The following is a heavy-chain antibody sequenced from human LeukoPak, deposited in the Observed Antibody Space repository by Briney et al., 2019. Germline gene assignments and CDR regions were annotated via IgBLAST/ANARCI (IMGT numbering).Heavy chain of an antibody. J-gene: IGHJ6*02. CDR1: GFTFSSYW. Sequence: GGSLRLSCAASGFTFSSYWMHWVRQAPGKGLVWVSRINSDGSSTSYADSVKGRFTISRDNAKNTLYLQMNSLRAEDTAVYYCARGNGDSGYYYGMDVWGQGTTVTVSS. V-gene: IGHV3-74*01. CDR2: INSDGSST. D-gene: IGHD4-17*01. CDR3: ARGNGDSGYYYGMDV.